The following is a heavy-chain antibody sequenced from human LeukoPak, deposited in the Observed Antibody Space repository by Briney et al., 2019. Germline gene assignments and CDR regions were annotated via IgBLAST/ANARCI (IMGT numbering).Heavy chain of an antibody. Sequence: SETLSLTCAVYGGSFSGYYWSWIRRPPGKGLEWIGEINHSGSTNYNPSLKSRVTISVDTSKNQFSLKLSSVTAADTAVYYCARGPSSISWYFRNWFDPWGQGTLVTVYS. D-gene: IGHD6-13*01. CDR2: INHSGST. J-gene: IGHJ5*02. CDR3: ARGPSSISWYFRNWFDP. V-gene: IGHV4-34*01. CDR1: GGSFSGYY.